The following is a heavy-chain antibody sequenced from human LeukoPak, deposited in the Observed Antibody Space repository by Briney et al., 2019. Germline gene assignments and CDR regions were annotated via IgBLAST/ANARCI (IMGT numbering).Heavy chain of an antibody. CDR1: GYTFTSYD. V-gene: IGHV1-8*03. D-gene: IGHD3-22*01. CDR3: ARRYYYDSSVTNWFDP. CDR2: MNYNSGNT. J-gene: IGHJ5*02. Sequence: PGASVKVSCKASGYTFTSYDINWVRQAPGQGLEWMGWMNYNSGNTGYTQKFQGRVTITRNTSISTAYMELSSLRSEDTAVYYCARRYYYDSSVTNWFDPWGQGTLVTVSS.